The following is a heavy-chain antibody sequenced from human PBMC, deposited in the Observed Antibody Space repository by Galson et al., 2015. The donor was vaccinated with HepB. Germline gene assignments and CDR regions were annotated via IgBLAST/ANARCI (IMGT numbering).Heavy chain of an antibody. V-gene: IGHV3-30*02. D-gene: IGHD6-19*01. CDR3: AKDISLRSYSSGWCFDY. J-gene: IGHJ4*02. Sequence: SLRLSCAASGFTFSTYGIHWVRQAPGKGLEWVAFIRYDGTNKYYGDSVKGRFTISRDNSKNTLYLQMNSLRAEDTAVYYCAKDISLRSYSSGWCFDYWGQGTLVAVSS. CDR1: GFTFSTYG. CDR2: IRYDGTNK.